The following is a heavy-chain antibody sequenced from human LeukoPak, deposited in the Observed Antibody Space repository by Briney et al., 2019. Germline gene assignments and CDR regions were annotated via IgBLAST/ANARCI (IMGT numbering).Heavy chain of an antibody. D-gene: IGHD3-22*01. J-gene: IGHJ4*02. Sequence: GGSLRLSCAASGFTFSSYAISWVRQAPGKGLEWVSGISGSGGSTNYADSVKGRFTISRDNSKNTLYLQMNSLRAEDTAVYYCAKAGWDVVVIDYWGQGTLVTVSS. CDR3: AKAGWDVVVIDY. CDR1: GFTFSSYA. V-gene: IGHV3-23*01. CDR2: ISGSGGST.